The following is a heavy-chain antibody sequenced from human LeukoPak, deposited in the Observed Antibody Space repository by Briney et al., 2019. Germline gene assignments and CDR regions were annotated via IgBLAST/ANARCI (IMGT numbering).Heavy chain of an antibody. CDR3: ARDGLGDYGFDY. Sequence: SETLSLTCTVSGGSISSGGYYWSWIRQHPGKGLEWIGYIYYSGSTYYNPSLKSRVTISVDTSKNQFSLKLSSVTAADTAVYYCARDGLGDYGFDYWGQGTLVTASS. CDR1: GGSISSGGYY. J-gene: IGHJ4*02. V-gene: IGHV4-31*03. D-gene: IGHD4-17*01. CDR2: IYYSGST.